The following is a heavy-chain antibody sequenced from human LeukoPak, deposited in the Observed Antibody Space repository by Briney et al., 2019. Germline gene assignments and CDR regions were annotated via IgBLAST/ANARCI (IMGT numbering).Heavy chain of an antibody. CDR2: INPNSGGT. Sequence: ASVKVSCKASGYTFTGYYMHWVRQAPGQGLEWMGWINPNSGGTNYARKFQGRVTMTRDTSISTAYMELSRLRSDDTAVYYCARGYYGSGSYLTNDYWGQGTLVTVSS. V-gene: IGHV1-2*02. J-gene: IGHJ4*02. CDR3: ARGYYGSGSYLTNDY. D-gene: IGHD3-10*01. CDR1: GYTFTGYY.